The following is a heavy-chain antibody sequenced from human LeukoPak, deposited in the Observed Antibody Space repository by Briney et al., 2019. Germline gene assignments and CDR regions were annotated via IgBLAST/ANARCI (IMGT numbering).Heavy chain of an antibody. CDR2: IYHSGST. D-gene: IGHD5-18*01. CDR3: ARQGYSYGTRRQFDY. V-gene: IGHV4-38-2*01. CDR1: GYSISGGYY. Sequence: KPSETLSLTCAVSGYSISGGYYWGWIRQPPGKGLEWIGSIYHSGSTYYNPSLKSRVTISVDTSKNQFSLKLSSVTAADTAVYYCARQGYSYGTRRQFDYWGQGTLVTVSS. J-gene: IGHJ4*02.